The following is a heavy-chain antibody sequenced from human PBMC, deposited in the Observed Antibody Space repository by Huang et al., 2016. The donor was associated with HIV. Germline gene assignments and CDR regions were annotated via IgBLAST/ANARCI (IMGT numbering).Heavy chain of an antibody. J-gene: IGHJ4*02. CDR1: GFSISSYW. Sequence: EVQLVESGGGLVQPGGSLRLSCAASGFSISSYWMHWVRQAPGKGLVVVSRINSDGSSTRYADAVKGRFTISRDNAKNTLYLQMNSLRAEDTAVYYCARDPRIQSWLNFFDYWGQGTLVSVSS. V-gene: IGHV3-74*01. CDR2: INSDGSST. D-gene: IGHD3-22*01. CDR3: ARDPRIQSWLNFFDY.